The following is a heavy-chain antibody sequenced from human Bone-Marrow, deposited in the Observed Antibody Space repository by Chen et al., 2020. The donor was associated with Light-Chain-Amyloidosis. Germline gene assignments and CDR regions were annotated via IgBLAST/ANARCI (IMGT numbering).Heavy chain of an antibody. CDR2: IYPDDSDA. D-gene: IGHD2-21*01. J-gene: IGHJ4*02. Sequence: QSGPEVKKPGESLKISCKGSGYTFPNYWIGWVRQMPGKGLEWMGVIYPDDSDARYSPSFEGQVTISADKSITXXXXXXXXXXASXXXXYYCARRRDGYNFDYWGQGTLVTVSS. CDR3: ARRRDGYNFDY. CDR1: GYTFPNYW. V-gene: IGHV5-51*01.